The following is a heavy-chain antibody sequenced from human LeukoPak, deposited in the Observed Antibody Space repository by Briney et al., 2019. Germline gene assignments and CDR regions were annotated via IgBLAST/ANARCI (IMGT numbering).Heavy chain of an antibody. CDR1: GGSISSVSYY. CDR3: ARDGNSGYTFDY. D-gene: IGHD5-12*01. Sequence: PSETLSLTCTVSGGSISSVSYYWSWVRQPAGKGLEWIGCIYTSGSTKYNPSLKSRVTMSVDTSRNQFSLKLSSVTAADTAVYYCARDGNSGYTFDYWGQGTLVTVSS. V-gene: IGHV4-61*02. J-gene: IGHJ4*02. CDR2: IYTSGST.